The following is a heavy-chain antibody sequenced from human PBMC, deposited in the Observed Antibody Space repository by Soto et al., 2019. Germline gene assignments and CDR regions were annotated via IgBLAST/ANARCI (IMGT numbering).Heavy chain of an antibody. J-gene: IGHJ3*02. CDR2: IIPIFGTA. V-gene: IGHV1-69*01. CDR3: ARDKYGSYLNDAFDI. Sequence: QVQLVQSGAEVKKPGSSVKVSCKASGGTFSSYAISWVRQAPGQGLEWMGGIIPIFGTANYAQKFQGRVTITADESTSKAYMELGSLRSEDTAVYYCARDKYGSYLNDAFDIWGQGTMVTVSS. D-gene: IGHD1-26*01. CDR1: GGTFSSYA.